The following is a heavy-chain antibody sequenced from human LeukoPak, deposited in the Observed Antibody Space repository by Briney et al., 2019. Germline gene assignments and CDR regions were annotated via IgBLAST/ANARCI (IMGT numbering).Heavy chain of an antibody. CDR1: GFTFSSYW. D-gene: IGHD6-13*01. CDR2: IKQDGSEK. Sequence: PGGSLRLSCAASGFTFSSYWMSWVRQAPGKGLGWVANIKQDGSEKYYVDSVKGRFTISRDNAKNSLYLQMNSLRAEDTAVYYCARDASGYSSSWYKYTFDYWGQGTLVTVSS. J-gene: IGHJ4*02. V-gene: IGHV3-7*01. CDR3: ARDASGYSSSWYKYTFDY.